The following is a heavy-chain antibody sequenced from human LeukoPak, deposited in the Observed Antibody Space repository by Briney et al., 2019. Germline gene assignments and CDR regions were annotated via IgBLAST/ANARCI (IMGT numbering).Heavy chain of an antibody. CDR1: GGSISSYY. CDR2: IYYSGST. CDR3: AREQWQVRGWFDP. V-gene: IGHV4-59*01. J-gene: IGHJ5*02. D-gene: IGHD6-19*01. Sequence: SETLSLTCTVSGGSISSYYWSWIPDPPGKGLEWMGYIYYSGSTNYNPSLKSRVTISVDTSKNQFSLKLSSVTAADTAVYYCAREQWQVRGWFDPWGQGTLVTVSS.